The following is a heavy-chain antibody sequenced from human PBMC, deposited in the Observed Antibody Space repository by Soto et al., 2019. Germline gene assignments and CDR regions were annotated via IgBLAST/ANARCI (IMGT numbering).Heavy chain of an antibody. V-gene: IGHV1-69*01. J-gene: IGHJ4*02. CDR3: ARAYSSSWHGGYFDY. D-gene: IGHD6-13*01. CDR1: EATSSSFA. Sequence: QVQLVQSGGEGRKPGPSLTVSCKPSEATSSSFAVTGVGRAPDKGFGWMGGIIPILGTAKYAQKFQGRVTITADESTSTAYMELSSLRSEDTAVYYCARAYSSSWHGGYFDYWGQGTLVTVSS. CDR2: IIPILGTA.